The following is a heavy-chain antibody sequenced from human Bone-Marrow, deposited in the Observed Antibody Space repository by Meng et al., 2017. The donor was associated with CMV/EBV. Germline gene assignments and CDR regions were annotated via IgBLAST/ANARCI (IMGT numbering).Heavy chain of an antibody. CDR1: GGSISSYY. CDR2: IYYSGST. CDR3: ARLAPKGYCSSTSCYWWFDP. V-gene: IGHV4-59*01. Sequence: SETLSLTCTVSGGSISSYYLRWIRQPPGKGLEWIGYIYYSGSTNYNPSLKSRVTISVDTSKNQFSLKLSSVTAADTAVYYCARLAPKGYCSSTSCYWWFDPWGQGTLVTVSS. D-gene: IGHD2-2*01. J-gene: IGHJ5*02.